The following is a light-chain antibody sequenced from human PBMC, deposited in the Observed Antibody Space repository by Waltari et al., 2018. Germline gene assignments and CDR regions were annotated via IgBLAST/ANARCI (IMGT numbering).Light chain of an antibody. CDR1: DIGSKS. CDR2: YDS. J-gene: IGLJ3*02. CDR3: QVWDRNPDHTEV. Sequence: SYVLTQPPSVSVAPGKTARITCRGNDIGSKSVHWSQQKPGQAPVVVMSYDSDRPSGIPGRFSGSNSGNTATLTITRVEAGDEADYYCQVWDRNPDHTEVFGGGTRVTVL. V-gene: IGLV3-21*04.